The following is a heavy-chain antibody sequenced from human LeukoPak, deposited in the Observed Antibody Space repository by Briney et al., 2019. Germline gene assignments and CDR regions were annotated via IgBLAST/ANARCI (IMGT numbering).Heavy chain of an antibody. D-gene: IGHD4-17*01. CDR3: ARCMSELDYGDYAYYYHMDV. Sequence: PSETLSLTCTVSGDSLTSGSRYWSWIRQPAGKGLEWIGHFYSSTRTTYNPSLESRVPISVDTAKNQFSLKLDSVTAADTAVYFCARCMSELDYGDYAYYYHMDVWGKGTTVTVSS. V-gene: IGHV4-61*09. CDR1: GDSLTSGSRY. J-gene: IGHJ6*04. CDR2: FYSSTRT.